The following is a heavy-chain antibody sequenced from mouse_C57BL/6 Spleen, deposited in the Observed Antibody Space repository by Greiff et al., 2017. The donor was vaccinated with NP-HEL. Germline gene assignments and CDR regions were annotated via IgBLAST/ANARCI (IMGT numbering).Heavy chain of an antibody. D-gene: IGHD1-1*01. CDR3: ARGDDGSSWNAMDC. J-gene: IGHJ4*01. V-gene: IGHV1-61*01. CDR1: GYTFTSYW. Sequence: QVQLQQPGAELVRPGSSVKLSCKASGYTFTSYWMDWVKQRPGQGLEWIGNIYPSDSETHYNQKFKDKATLTVDKSSSTAYMQLSSLTSEDSAVYYCARGDDGSSWNAMDCWGKGTSVTVSS. CDR2: IYPSDSET.